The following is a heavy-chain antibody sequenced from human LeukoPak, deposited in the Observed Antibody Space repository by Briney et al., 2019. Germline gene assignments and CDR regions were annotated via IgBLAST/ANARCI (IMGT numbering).Heavy chain of an antibody. CDR3: ARGITAGYDY. D-gene: IGHD5-18*01. J-gene: IGHJ4*02. CDR1: GYTFSSFD. V-gene: IGHV1-8*01. Sequence: ASVKVSCKASGYTFSSFDINWVRQATGQGPEWMGWMNPNSGYTDYAQRFQGRVTMTRDTSIYTAYIELSSLTSEDTAVYYCARGITAGYDYWGQGSLVTVSS. CDR2: MNPNSGYT.